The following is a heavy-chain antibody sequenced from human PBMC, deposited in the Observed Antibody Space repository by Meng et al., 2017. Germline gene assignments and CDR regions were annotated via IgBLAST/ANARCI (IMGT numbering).Heavy chain of an antibody. CDR3: AREGDCSGGSCSPVDY. D-gene: IGHD2-15*01. Sequence: QVPLQQWGAGLLKPLESLSLTCAVYGGSFSGYYWSWIRQPPGKGLEWIGEINHSGSTNYNPSLKSRVTISVDTSKNQFSLKLSSVTAADTAVYYCAREGDCSGGSCSPVDYWGQGTLVTVAS. J-gene: IGHJ4*02. CDR2: INHSGST. V-gene: IGHV4-34*01. CDR1: GGSFSGYY.